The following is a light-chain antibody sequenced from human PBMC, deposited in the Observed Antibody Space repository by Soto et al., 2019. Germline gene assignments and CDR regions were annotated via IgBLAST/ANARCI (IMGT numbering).Light chain of an antibody. CDR1: EDIRTW. Sequence: IEMTQSPSSVSASLGDRVTITCRSSEDIRTWLAWYQQKPGKAPKLLIYAASSLQSGVPSRFRGSGSGTDFTLTISSLPPEDFAPYYCQQLHDYPITFGQGTRLEIK. CDR3: QQLHDYPIT. J-gene: IGKJ5*01. V-gene: IGKV1-12*01. CDR2: AAS.